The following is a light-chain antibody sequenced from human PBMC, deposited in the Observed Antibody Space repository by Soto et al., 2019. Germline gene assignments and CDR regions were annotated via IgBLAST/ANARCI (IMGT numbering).Light chain of an antibody. CDR1: SSDVGSYNL. CDR2: EGS. V-gene: IGLV2-23*01. Sequence: QSDLTQPASVSGSPGQSITISCTGTSSDVGSYNLVSWYQQHPGKAPKLMIYEGSKRPSGVSNRFSGSKSGNTASLTISGLQAEDEADYYCCSYAGPWVFGGGTKLTV. J-gene: IGLJ3*02. CDR3: CSYAGPWV.